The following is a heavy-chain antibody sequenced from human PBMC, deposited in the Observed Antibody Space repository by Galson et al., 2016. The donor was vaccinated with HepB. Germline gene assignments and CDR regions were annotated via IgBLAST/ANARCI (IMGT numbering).Heavy chain of an antibody. Sequence: SVKVSCKASGYSFSKYAMHWVRQAPGQRLEWMGWINAGNGDTKYSQKFQGRVTITRDTSASTLYMELSNLRSEDTAVYYWARGGYCANGVCHANSYYGVDIWGQGTTVTVSS. V-gene: IGHV1-3*01. CDR1: GYSFSKYA. D-gene: IGHD2-8*01. CDR2: INAGNGDT. CDR3: ARGGYCANGVCHANSYYGVDI. J-gene: IGHJ6*02.